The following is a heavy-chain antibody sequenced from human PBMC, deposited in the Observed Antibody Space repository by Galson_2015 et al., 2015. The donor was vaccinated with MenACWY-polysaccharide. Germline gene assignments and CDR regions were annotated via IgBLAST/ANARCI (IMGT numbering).Heavy chain of an antibody. CDR3: AIEGGSSGRSGYFDP. V-gene: IGHV3-30*04. CDR2: MSHDGYSK. D-gene: IGHD6-19*01. J-gene: IGHJ4*02. CDR1: AFTLHRYI. Sequence: SLRLSCADSAFTLHRYIIHWVRQAPGKGLEWVAAMSHDGYSKYYIDSAKGRFTISRDSSNNVVHLQMDSLRPEDTAVYYYAIEGGSSGRSGYFDPWGQGTLVTVSS.